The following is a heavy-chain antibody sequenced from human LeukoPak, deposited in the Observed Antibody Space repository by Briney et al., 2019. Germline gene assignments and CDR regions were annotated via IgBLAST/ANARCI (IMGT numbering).Heavy chain of an antibody. CDR1: GGSISSSNW. CDR2: IYHSGST. J-gene: IGHJ4*02. V-gene: IGHV4-4*02. Sequence: SETLSLTCAVSGGSISSSNWWSWVRQPPGKGLEWIGEIYHSGSTNYNPSLKSRVTISVDTSKNQFSLKLSSVTAADTAVYYCARGLIYRSGGSCQFDYWGQGTLVTVSS. D-gene: IGHD2-15*01. CDR3: ARGLIYRSGGSCQFDY.